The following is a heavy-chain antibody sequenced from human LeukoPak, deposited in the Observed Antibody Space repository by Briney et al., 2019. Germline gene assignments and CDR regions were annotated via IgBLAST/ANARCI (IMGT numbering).Heavy chain of an antibody. Sequence: GGSLRLSCAASGFTFTSYAMSWVRQAPGKGLEWVSTISKSGGITYYADSVKGRFTISRDNSKNTLYLQMDSPGVEDTAVYYCARGGYYGLGNDFRFDPWGQGTLVTVSS. D-gene: IGHD3-10*01. J-gene: IGHJ5*02. CDR3: ARGGYYGLGNDFRFDP. CDR1: GFTFTSYA. V-gene: IGHV3-23*01. CDR2: ISKSGGIT.